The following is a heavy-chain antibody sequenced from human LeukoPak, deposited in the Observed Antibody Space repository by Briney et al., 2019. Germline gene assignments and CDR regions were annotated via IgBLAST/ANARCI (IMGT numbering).Heavy chain of an antibody. CDR2: ISSSSSYI. J-gene: IGHJ4*02. CDR1: GFTFSDHY. D-gene: IGHD3-22*01. Sequence: GGSLRLSCAASGFTFSDHYMDWVRQAPGKGLEWVSSISSSSSYIYYADSVKGRFTISRDNAKNSLYLQMNSLRAEDTAVYYCARVQYYYDSSGSLHLDYWGQGTLVTVSS. CDR3: ARVQYYYDSSGSLHLDY. V-gene: IGHV3-21*01.